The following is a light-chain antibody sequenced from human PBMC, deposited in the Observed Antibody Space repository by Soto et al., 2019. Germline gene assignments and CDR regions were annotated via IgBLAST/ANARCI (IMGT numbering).Light chain of an antibody. CDR2: GAS. J-gene: IGKJ2*01. CDR1: RGYHHL. CDR3: QQYGSSPQT. V-gene: IGKV3-20*01. Sequence: IGVTQFSSTPVFVSRERTTPLLRAQQRGYHHLLSLVPAETGQAPRLLIYGASNRATGIPDRFSGSGSGTDFTLTISRLEPEDFAVYYCQQYGSSPQTFGQGTNLEIK.